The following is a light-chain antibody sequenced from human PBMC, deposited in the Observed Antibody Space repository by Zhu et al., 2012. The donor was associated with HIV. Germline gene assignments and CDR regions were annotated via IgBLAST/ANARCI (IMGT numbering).Light chain of an antibody. V-gene: IGKV3-15*01. CDR2: GAS. J-gene: IGKJ1*01. Sequence: EIVMTQSPATLSVSPGERVTLSCRASQSVSSNLAWYQQKPGQAPRLLIYGASTRATDIPARFSGSGSGTEFTLTISSLQSEDFAVYYCQQYNNWPPWTFGQGTKVEI. CDR1: QSVSSN. CDR3: QQYNNWPPWT.